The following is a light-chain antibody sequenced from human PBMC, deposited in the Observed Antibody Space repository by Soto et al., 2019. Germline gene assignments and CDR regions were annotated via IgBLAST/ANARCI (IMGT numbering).Light chain of an antibody. CDR2: AS. CDR3: QHYGTPSL. Sequence: EIVLTQSPGTLSLSPGERATLSCRASQSVSDMYLAWYQQKPGQAPRLLIHASNRATGIPYRCSGSGSGTDYIFTSSRPEHDVFVVYYCQHYGTPSLFGPGTKVEIK. V-gene: IGKV3-20*01. CDR1: QSVSDMY. J-gene: IGKJ3*01.